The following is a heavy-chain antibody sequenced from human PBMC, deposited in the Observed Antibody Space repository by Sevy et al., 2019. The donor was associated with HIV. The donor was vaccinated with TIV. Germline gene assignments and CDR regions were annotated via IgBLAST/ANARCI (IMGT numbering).Heavy chain of an antibody. CDR3: ARATYYYDSSGYDAFDI. CDR1: GYSFTGHY. J-gene: IGHJ3*02. V-gene: IGHV1-2*06. Sequence: ASVKVSCKASGYSFTGHYLHWVRXAPGQGLEWMGRINPNSGGTNDAQKFQGRVTMTRDTSISTAYMDLSRLRSDDTAVYYCARATYYYDSSGYDAFDIWGQGTMVTVSS. D-gene: IGHD3-22*01. CDR2: INPNSGGT.